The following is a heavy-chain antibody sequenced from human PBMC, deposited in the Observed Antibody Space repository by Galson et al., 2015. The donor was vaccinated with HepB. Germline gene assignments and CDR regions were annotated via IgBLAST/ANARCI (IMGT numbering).Heavy chain of an antibody. V-gene: IGHV3-21*01. Sequence: SLRLSCAASGFSFSTYNMNWVRQAPGKGLEWVSHISSSSRFIYYGDSVRGRFTISRDNAKNSLYLQMSSLRAEDTAVYYCARVDLRTPVPGPGLTHHGMGGLGQGTTVPVS. D-gene: IGHD3-10*01. CDR1: GFSFSTYN. CDR3: ARVDLRTPVPGPGLTHHGMGG. CDR2: ISSSSRFI. J-gene: IGHJ6*02.